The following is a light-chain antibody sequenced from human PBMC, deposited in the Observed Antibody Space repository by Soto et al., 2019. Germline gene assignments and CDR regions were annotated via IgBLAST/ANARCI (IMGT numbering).Light chain of an antibody. Sequence: EIVLTQSPATLSLSPGERATLSCRASQSLNSYLAWFQQKPGQAPRLLIYDASNRATAIPARFSGSGSGTDFTLTISSLEPADFAVYYCQQRRDWPLTFGGGTKVEIK. CDR3: QQRRDWPLT. CDR2: DAS. J-gene: IGKJ4*01. CDR1: QSLNSY. V-gene: IGKV3-11*01.